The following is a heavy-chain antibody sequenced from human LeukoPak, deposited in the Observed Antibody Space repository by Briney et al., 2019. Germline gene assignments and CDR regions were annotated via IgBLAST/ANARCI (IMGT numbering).Heavy chain of an antibody. CDR2: IDQDGSEQ. D-gene: IGHD3-22*01. CDR1: GFTFSSYW. V-gene: IGHV3-7*01. Sequence: PGGSLRLSCAASGFTFSSYWMSWVRQAPGKGLEWVANIDQDGSEQYYVDSVKGRFTISRDNAKSSLYLQMSILRAEDTAVYYCARDYDDSSGFWGQGTLVTVSS. J-gene: IGHJ4*02. CDR3: ARDYDDSSGF.